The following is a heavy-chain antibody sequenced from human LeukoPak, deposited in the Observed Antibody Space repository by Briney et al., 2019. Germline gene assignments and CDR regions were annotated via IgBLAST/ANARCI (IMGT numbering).Heavy chain of an antibody. CDR3: AREPYHDVLRFLEWQRPKPPAHYYFDY. CDR2: IYYSGST. J-gene: IGHJ4*02. Sequence: SETLSLTCTVSGGSISSSSYYWGWIRQPPGKGLEWIGSIYYSGSTYYNPSLKSRVTISVDTSKDQFSLKLSSVTAADTAVYYCAREPYHDVLRFLEWQRPKPPAHYYFDYWGQGTLVTVSS. CDR1: GGSISSSSYY. D-gene: IGHD3-3*01. V-gene: IGHV4-39*07.